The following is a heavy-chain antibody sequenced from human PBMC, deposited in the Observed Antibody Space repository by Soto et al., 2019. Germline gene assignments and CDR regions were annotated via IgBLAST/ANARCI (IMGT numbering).Heavy chain of an antibody. CDR1: GYTFTSYY. J-gene: IGHJ6*02. CDR2: INPSGGST. Sequence: ASVKVSCKAPGYTFTSYYMHWVRQAPGQGLEWMGIINPSGGSTSYAQKFQGRVTMTRDTSTSTVYMELSSLRSEDTAVYYCARDRAAAVYGYYYYYGMDVWGQGTTVTVSS. V-gene: IGHV1-46*01. CDR3: ARDRAAAVYGYYYYYGMDV. D-gene: IGHD6-13*01.